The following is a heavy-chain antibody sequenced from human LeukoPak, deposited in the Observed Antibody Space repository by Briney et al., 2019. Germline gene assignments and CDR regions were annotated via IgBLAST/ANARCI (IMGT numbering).Heavy chain of an antibody. CDR1: GFTFKTYA. V-gene: IGHV3-23*01. D-gene: IGHD1-1*01. CDR3: AEDRNGCPTNFDT. CDR2: ISSGGGTT. Sequence: GGSLRLSCAASGFTFKTYAVNCLRQAPGKGLEWVSAISSGGGTTYYADSVKGRFSISRDNSKNTLYLRRNSLRAEDTAIYYCAEDRNGCPTNFDTCGQGTLVTVSA. J-gene: IGHJ4*02.